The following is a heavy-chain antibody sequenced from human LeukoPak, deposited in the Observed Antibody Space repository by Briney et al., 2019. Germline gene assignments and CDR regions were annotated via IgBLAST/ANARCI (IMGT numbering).Heavy chain of an antibody. V-gene: IGHV3-13*01. CDR3: ARSSGSSPDDAFDI. D-gene: IGHD3-10*01. CDR1: GFTFSSYD. Sequence: PGGSLRLSCAASGFTFSSYDMHWVRQATGKGLEWVSAICTAGDTYYPGSVKGRFTISRENAKNSLYLQMNSLRAGDTAVYYCARSSGSSPDDAFDIWGQGTMVTVSS. CDR2: ICTAGDT. J-gene: IGHJ3*02.